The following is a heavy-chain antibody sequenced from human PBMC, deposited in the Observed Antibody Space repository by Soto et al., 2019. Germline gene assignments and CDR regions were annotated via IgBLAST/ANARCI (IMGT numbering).Heavy chain of an antibody. CDR1: GFTFSSYS. CDR3: AREDYGGNDAFDI. Sequence: PGGSLRLSCAASGFTFSSYSMNWVRQAPGKGLEWVSSISSSSSYIYYADSVKGRFTISRDNAKNSLYLQMNSLRAEDTAVYYCAREDYGGNDAFDIWGQGTMVTVSS. V-gene: IGHV3-21*04. J-gene: IGHJ3*02. D-gene: IGHD4-17*01. CDR2: ISSSSSYI.